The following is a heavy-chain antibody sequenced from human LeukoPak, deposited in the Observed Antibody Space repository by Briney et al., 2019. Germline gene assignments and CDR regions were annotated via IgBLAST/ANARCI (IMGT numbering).Heavy chain of an antibody. CDR1: GFTFSNAW. D-gene: IGHD2-21*01. Sequence: PGGSLTLSYAASGFTFSNAWVSSIRQAPGKGLELAGRITSKTDGGTTNYAAPVKGRFTISRDDSKNTLYLQIDSLKTEDAAVYYCTTYSIDFWGQGTLVTVSS. J-gene: IGHJ4*02. V-gene: IGHV3-15*01. CDR3: TTYSIDF. CDR2: ITSKTDGGTT.